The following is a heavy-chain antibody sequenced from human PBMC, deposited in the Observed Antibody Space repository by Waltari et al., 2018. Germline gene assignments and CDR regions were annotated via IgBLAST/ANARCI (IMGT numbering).Heavy chain of an antibody. CDR2: IIPIFGTA. CDR1: GGTFSSYA. V-gene: IGHV1-69*01. Sequence: QVQLVQSGAEVKKPGSSVKVSCKASGGTFSSYAISWVRQAPGQGLEWMGGIIPIFGTANYAQKFQGRVTITADESTSTAYMELSSLRSEDTAVYYCARDVRRQYYYDSSGYYDIWGQGTMVTVSS. J-gene: IGHJ3*02. CDR3: ARDVRRQYYYDSSGYYDI. D-gene: IGHD3-22*01.